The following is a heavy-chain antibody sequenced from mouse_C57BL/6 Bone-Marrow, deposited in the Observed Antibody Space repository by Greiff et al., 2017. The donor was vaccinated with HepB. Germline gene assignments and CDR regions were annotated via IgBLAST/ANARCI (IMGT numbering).Heavy chain of an antibody. CDR3: ERRHYGSSYYAMDY. D-gene: IGHD1-1*01. J-gene: IGHJ4*01. Sequence: VQLQQPGAELVRPGTSVKLSCKASGYTFTSYWMHWVKQRPGQGLEWIGVIDPSDSYTNYNQKFKGKATLTVDTSSSTAYMQLSSLTSEDAAVYYCERRHYGSSYYAMDYWGQGTSVTVSS. CDR1: GYTFTSYW. CDR2: IDPSDSYT. V-gene: IGHV1-59*01.